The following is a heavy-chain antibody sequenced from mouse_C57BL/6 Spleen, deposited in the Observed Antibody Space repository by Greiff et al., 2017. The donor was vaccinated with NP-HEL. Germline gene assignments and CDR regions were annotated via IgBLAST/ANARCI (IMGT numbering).Heavy chain of an antibody. V-gene: IGHV1-22*01. J-gene: IGHJ1*03. CDR1: GYTFTDYN. Sequence: VQLKESGPELVKPGASVKMSCKASGYTFTDYNMHWVKQSHGKSLEWIGYINPNNGGTSYNQKFKGKATLTVNKSSSTAYMELRSLTSEDSAVYYCARSDYYGSSYYWYFDVWGTGTTVTVSS. D-gene: IGHD1-1*01. CDR2: INPNNGGT. CDR3: ARSDYYGSSYYWYFDV.